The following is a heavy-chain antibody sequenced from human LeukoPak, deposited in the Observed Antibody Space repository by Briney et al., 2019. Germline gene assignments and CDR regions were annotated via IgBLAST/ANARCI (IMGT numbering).Heavy chain of an antibody. CDR2: IYYSGST. V-gene: IGHV4-59*01. J-gene: IGHJ3*02. D-gene: IGHD2-2*01. CDR3: ARGDRIVVVPAATDGAFDI. Sequence: SETLSLTCAVYGESFSGYYWSWIRQPPGKGLEWIGYIYYSGSTNYNPSLKSRVTISVDTSKNQFSLKLSSVTAADTAVYYCARGDRIVVVPAATDGAFDIWGQGTMVTVSS. CDR1: GESFSGYY.